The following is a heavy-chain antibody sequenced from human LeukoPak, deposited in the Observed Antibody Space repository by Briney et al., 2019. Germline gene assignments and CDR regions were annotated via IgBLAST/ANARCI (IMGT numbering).Heavy chain of an antibody. CDR2: ISSSSSYI. J-gene: IGHJ4*02. Sequence: PGGSLRLSCAASGFTFSSYSMNWVRQAPGKGLEWVSSISSSSSYIYYADSVKGRFTISRDNAKNSLYLQMNSLRAEDTAVYYCARGRARSSSFGYWGQGTLVTVSS. V-gene: IGHV3-21*01. D-gene: IGHD6-13*01. CDR3: ARGRARSSSFGY. CDR1: GFTFSSYS.